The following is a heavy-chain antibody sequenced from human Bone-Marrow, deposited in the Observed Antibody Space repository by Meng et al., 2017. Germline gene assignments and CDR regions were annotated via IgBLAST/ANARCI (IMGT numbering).Heavy chain of an antibody. CDR1: GASVSSGYW. J-gene: IGHJ4*02. Sequence: LLQQSGPGSVQPPGTLSLTCGVYGASVSSGYWWTWVRQPPGKGLEWIGEFHHSGTTNYNPSLRSRVTISVDTSKNQFSLRLTSVTAADTAVYYCAASSGWYRIDSWGQGTLVTVSS. D-gene: IGHD6-19*01. CDR2: FHHSGTT. V-gene: IGHV4-4*03. CDR3: AASSGWYRIDS.